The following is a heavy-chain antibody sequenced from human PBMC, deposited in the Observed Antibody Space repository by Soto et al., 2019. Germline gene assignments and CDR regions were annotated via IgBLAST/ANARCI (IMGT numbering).Heavy chain of an antibody. CDR3: ARVGSSSWPKRDY. Sequence: QVQLQQWGAGLLKPSETLSLTCAVYGGSFSGHYWSWIRQPPGKGLEWIGEINHSGSTNYNPSLKSRVTISVDTSKNQFSLKLSSVTAADTAVYYCARVGSSSWPKRDYWGQGTLVTVSS. CDR2: INHSGST. V-gene: IGHV4-34*01. D-gene: IGHD6-13*01. J-gene: IGHJ4*02. CDR1: GGSFSGHY.